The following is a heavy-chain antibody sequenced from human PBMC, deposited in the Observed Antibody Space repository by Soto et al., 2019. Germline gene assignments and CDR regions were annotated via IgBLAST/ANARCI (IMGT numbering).Heavy chain of an antibody. D-gene: IGHD6-13*01. CDR2: VTYDATNK. J-gene: IGHJ4*03. CDR3: ARGGHGSGRYRLEDYFIDY. Sequence: QVQLVESGGGVVQPGRSLRLSCEASGFTLKSYGMHWVRQAPGKGLEWVAVVTYDATNKKYADYVKGRFKIYRDKSKNTLELRMDILRAKETGIDYCARGGHGSGRYRLEDYFIDYRGPGSLVTVSS. CDR1: GFTLKSYG. V-gene: IGHV3-33*01.